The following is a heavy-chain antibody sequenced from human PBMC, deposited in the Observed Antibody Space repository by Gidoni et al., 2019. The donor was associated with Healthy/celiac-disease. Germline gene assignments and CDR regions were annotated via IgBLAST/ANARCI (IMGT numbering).Heavy chain of an antibody. V-gene: IGHV3-33*01. D-gene: IGHD6-13*01. J-gene: IGHJ2*01. Sequence: QVQLVESGGGVVQPGRSLRRSGPASGSPFSSYGLHWFRPAPGKGLEWVAVIWYDGSNQYYADSVKGRFTISRDNSKNTLYLQMNSLRAEDTAVYYCAREGRIAAAGWYFDLWGRGTLVTVSS. CDR2: IWYDGSNQ. CDR1: GSPFSSYG. CDR3: AREGRIAAAGWYFDL.